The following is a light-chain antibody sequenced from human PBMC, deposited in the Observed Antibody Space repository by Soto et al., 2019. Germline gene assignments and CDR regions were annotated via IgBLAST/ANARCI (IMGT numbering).Light chain of an antibody. CDR2: DTS. J-gene: IGKJ3*01. CDR3: QEHGNWPRRT. V-gene: IGKV3-11*01. Sequence: EIVLTQSPATLSLSPGERATLSCRASESLYTYLAWFQQKPGQAPRLLTFDTSRRATGVPARFSGSGAGTDYTLTISSREPEDFAVYYCQEHGNWPRRTFGPGTKVEI. CDR1: ESLYTY.